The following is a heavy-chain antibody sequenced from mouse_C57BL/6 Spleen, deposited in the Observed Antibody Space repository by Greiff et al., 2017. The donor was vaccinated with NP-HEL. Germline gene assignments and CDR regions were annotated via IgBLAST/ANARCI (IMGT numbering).Heavy chain of an antibody. CDR2: LWSGGST. Sequence: QVQLKESGPGLVQPSQSLSITCTVSGFSLTSYGVHWVRQSPGKGLEWLGVLWSGGSTDYNAAFISRLSISKDNSKSQVFFKMNSLQADDTAIYYCARMTTVDAMDYWGQGTSVTVSS. CDR1: GFSLTSYG. J-gene: IGHJ4*01. D-gene: IGHD1-1*01. CDR3: ARMTTVDAMDY. V-gene: IGHV2-2*01.